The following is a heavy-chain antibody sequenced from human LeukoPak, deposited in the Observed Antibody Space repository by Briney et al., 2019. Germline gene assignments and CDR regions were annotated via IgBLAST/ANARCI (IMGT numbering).Heavy chain of an antibody. CDR2: IRYDGSNK. CDR3: ARGNFYSGSGSSPLDY. V-gene: IGHV3-30*02. D-gene: IGHD3-10*01. J-gene: IGHJ4*02. CDR1: GFTFSRYW. Sequence: GGSLRLSCAASGFTFSRYWMNWVRQAPGKGLEWVAFIRYDGSNKYYADSVKGRFTISRDNSKNTLYLQMNSLGAEDSAIYYCARGNFYSGSGSSPLDYWGQGTVVTVSS.